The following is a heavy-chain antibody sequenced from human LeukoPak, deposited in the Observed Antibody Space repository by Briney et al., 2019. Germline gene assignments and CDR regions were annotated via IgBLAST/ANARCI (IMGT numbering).Heavy chain of an antibody. V-gene: IGHV3-11*01. CDR3: ARRIMGTTGHAFDF. Sequence: GGSLRLSCAASGFIFSDYPMSWIRQAPGKGLEWLSYTRVSDNNLYYADSVKGRFTISRDNAQTSLYLQMNSLRAEDTAVYYCARRIMGTTGHAFDFWGQGTMVTVSS. CDR1: GFIFSDYP. J-gene: IGHJ3*01. CDR2: TRVSDNNL. D-gene: IGHD2-8*01.